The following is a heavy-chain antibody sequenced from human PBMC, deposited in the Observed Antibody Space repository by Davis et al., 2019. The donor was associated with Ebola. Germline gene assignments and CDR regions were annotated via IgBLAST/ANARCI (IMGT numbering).Heavy chain of an antibody. J-gene: IGHJ4*02. V-gene: IGHV1-18*01. D-gene: IGHD3-3*01. CDR2: ISAYNGNT. CDR3: AREKLGGSADY. Sequence: ASVLISCKTSGYTFCSYGINWVRQAPGQGPEWMGWISAYNGNTKYAQKLQGRVTMTTDTSTSTAYMELRSLRSDDTAVYYCAREKLGGSADYWGQGTQVTVSS. CDR1: GYTFCSYG.